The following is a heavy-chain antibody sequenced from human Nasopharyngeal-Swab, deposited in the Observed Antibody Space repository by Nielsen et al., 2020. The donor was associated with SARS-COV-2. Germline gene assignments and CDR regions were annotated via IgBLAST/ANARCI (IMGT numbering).Heavy chain of an antibody. D-gene: IGHD6-13*01. J-gene: IGHJ4*02. V-gene: IGHV3-33*01. CDR1: GFTFSSYG. CDR3: ARDLGGAAAGTDY. Sequence: GGSLRLSCAASGFTFSSYGMHWVRQAPGKGLEWVAVIWYDGSNKYYADSVKGRFTISRDNSKNTLYLQMNSRRAEDTAVYYCARDLGGAAAGTDYWGQGTLVTVSS. CDR2: IWYDGSNK.